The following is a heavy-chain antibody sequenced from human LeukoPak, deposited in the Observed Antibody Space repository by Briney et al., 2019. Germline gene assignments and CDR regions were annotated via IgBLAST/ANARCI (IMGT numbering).Heavy chain of an antibody. J-gene: IGHJ4*02. D-gene: IGHD2-2*01. CDR1: GFPFSSYD. Sequence: GGSLRLSCAASGFPFSSYDMNWVRQAPGKGLEWVSGINWNGGSTGYADSVKGRFTISRDNAKNSLYLQMNSLRAEDTALYYCARDGPHCSSTSCYRVFGGQGTPVTVSS. V-gene: IGHV3-20*04. CDR3: ARDGPHCSSTSCYRVF. CDR2: INWNGGST.